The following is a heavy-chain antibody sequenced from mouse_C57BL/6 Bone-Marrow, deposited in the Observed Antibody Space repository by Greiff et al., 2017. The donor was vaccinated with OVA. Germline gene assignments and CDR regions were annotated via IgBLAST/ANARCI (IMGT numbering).Heavy chain of an antibody. CDR3: ARRGGDGYDGGAMDY. V-gene: IGHV1-42*01. CDR2: INPSTGGT. J-gene: IGHJ4*01. CDR1: GYSFTGYY. Sequence: VQLQQSGPELVKPGASVKISCKASGYSFTGYYMNWVKQSPEKSLEWIGEINPSTGGTTYNQKFKAKATLTVDKSSSTAYMQLKSLTSEDSAVYYCARRGGDGYDGGAMDYWGQGTSVTVSS. D-gene: IGHD2-2*01.